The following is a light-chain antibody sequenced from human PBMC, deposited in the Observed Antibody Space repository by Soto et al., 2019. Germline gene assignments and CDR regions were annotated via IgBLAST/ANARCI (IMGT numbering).Light chain of an antibody. V-gene: IGKV1-39*01. Sequence: DIQMTQSPSSLSASVGDRVTITCRASQTISTYLNWYQQKPGEAPKVLIYGASSLQSGVPTRFSGSGSGTDFTLTISSLQPEDSATYYCQQSYSYTRMFGQGTKVDIK. CDR1: QTISTY. CDR3: QQSYSYTRM. J-gene: IGKJ1*01. CDR2: GAS.